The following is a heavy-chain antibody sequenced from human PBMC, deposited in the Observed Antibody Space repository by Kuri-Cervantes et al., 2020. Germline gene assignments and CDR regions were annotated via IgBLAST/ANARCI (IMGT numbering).Heavy chain of an antibody. CDR3: AVTYSNVLYSQH. D-gene: IGHD4-11*01. CDR2: ISSSSSTI. V-gene: IGHV3-48*01. CDR1: GFTFSSYA. J-gene: IGHJ1*01. Sequence: ETLSLTCAASGFTFSSYAMNWVRQAPGKGLEWVSYISSSSSTIYYADSVKGRFTISRDNAKNSLYLEVNSLRAEDTAVYYCAVTYSNVLYSQHWGQGTLVTVSS.